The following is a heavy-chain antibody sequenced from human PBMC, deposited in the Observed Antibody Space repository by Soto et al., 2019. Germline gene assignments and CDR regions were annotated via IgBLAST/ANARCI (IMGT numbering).Heavy chain of an antibody. CDR2: IIPVLGIA. CDR3: ARMYCSSTSCYAFGWFDP. Sequence: SVKVSCKASGGTFSSYTISWVRQAPGQGLEWMGRIIPVLGIANYAQKFQGRVTITADKSTSTAYMELSSLRSEDTAVYYCARMYCSSTSCYAFGWFDPWGQGTLVTVSS. CDR1: GGTFSSYT. D-gene: IGHD2-2*01. J-gene: IGHJ5*02. V-gene: IGHV1-69*02.